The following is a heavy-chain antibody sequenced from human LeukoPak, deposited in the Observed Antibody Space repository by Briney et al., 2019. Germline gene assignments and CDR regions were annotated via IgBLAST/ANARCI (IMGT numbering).Heavy chain of an antibody. CDR1: GYSFSSYW. D-gene: IGHD7-27*01. Sequence: GESLKISCKGSGYSFSSYWIAWVRQMPGKGLEWMGIIYPADSSTRYSPSFQGQVTISADKSINTAYLQWSSLRASDTAIYYCARQTGDKGIDYWGQGTLVTVSS. CDR3: ARQTGDKGIDY. V-gene: IGHV5-51*01. CDR2: IYPADSST. J-gene: IGHJ4*02.